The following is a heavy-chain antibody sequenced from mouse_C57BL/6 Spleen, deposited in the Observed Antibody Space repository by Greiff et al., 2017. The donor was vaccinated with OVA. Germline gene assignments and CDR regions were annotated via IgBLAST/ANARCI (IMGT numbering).Heavy chain of an antibody. CDR1: GYSITSGYY. Sequence: ESGPGLVKPSQSLSLTCSVTGYSITSGYYWNWIRQFPGNKLEWMGYISYDGSNNYNPSLKNRISITRDTSKNQFFLKLNSVTTEDTATYYCAREVVAHYYAMDYWGQGTSVTVSS. V-gene: IGHV3-6*01. D-gene: IGHD1-1*01. CDR2: ISYDGSN. CDR3: AREVVAHYYAMDY. J-gene: IGHJ4*01.